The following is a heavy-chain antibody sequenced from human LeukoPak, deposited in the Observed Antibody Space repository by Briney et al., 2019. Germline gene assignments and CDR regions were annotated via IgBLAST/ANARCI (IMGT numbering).Heavy chain of an antibody. Sequence: ASVKVSCRASGYTFTTYYIHWVRQAPGQGLEWMGIINPTGGSTTYAQKFQGRVTVTRDTSTSTVFMEVNSLRSEDTAVYYCALYSSTWYWGQGTLVTFSS. V-gene: IGHV1-46*01. J-gene: IGHJ4*02. CDR2: INPTGGST. CDR3: ALYSSTWY. D-gene: IGHD6-13*01. CDR1: GYTFTTYY.